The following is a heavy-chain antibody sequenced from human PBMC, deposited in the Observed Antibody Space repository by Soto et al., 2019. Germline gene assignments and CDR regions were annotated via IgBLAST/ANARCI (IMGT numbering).Heavy chain of an antibody. Sequence: SETLSLTCAVYGGSFSGYYWSWIRQPPGKGLEWIGEINHSGSTNYNPSLKSRVTISVDTSKNQFSLKLSSVAAADTAVYYCARVSSWGFDYWGQGTLVTVSS. J-gene: IGHJ4*02. CDR3: ARVSSWGFDY. V-gene: IGHV4-34*01. CDR2: INHSGST. CDR1: GGSFSGYY. D-gene: IGHD3-16*01.